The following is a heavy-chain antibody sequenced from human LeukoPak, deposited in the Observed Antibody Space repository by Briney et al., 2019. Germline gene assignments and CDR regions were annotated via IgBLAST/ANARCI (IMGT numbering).Heavy chain of an antibody. V-gene: IGHV4-30-4*01. CDR3: ARGGDFKVVTFDY. CDR2: IYYSGST. Sequence: PSETLSLTCTVSGGSISSGDYYWSWIRQPPGKGLEWIGYIYYSGSTYYNPSLKSRVTISVDTSKNQFSLKLSSVTAADTAVYYCARGGDFKVVTFDYWGQGTLVTVSS. CDR1: GGSISSGDYY. D-gene: IGHD3-22*01. J-gene: IGHJ4*02.